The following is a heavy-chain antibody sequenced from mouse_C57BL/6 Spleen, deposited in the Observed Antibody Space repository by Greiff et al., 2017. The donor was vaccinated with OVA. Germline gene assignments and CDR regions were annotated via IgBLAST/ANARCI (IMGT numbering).Heavy chain of an antibody. D-gene: IGHD1-1*01. V-gene: IGHV14-2*01. CDR2: IDPEDGET. CDR3: ARSPITTVVATWYFDV. J-gene: IGHJ1*03. CDR1: GFNIKDYY. Sequence: VQLQQSGAELVKPGASVKLSCTASGFNIKDYYMHWVKQRTEQGLEWIGRIDPEDGETKYAPKFQGKATITADTSSNTAYLQLSSLTSEDTAVEYCARSPITTVVATWYFDVWGTGTTVTVSS.